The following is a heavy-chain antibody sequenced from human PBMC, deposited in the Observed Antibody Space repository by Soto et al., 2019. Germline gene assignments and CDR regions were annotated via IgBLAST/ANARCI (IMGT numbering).Heavy chain of an antibody. CDR3: ARERDAGWFVMDV. V-gene: IGHV3-30*03. Sequence: QVQLVESGGGVVQPGTSLRLSCVASGFGFNFFGIHWVRQAPGKGLEWVAGISGDASRIYYADDLKGRVTISRVNSENTLYRQMNSLRPEDSALYYCARERDAGWFVMDVWGQGTTVTV. J-gene: IGHJ6*02. CDR1: GFGFNFFG. D-gene: IGHD3-10*01. CDR2: ISGDASRI.